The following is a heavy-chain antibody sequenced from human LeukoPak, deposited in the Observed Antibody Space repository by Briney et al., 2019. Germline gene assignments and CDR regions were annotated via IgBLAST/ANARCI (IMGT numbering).Heavy chain of an antibody. CDR3: ARVPTAIGWYYFDY. Sequence: PSETLSLTCTVSGGSISSYYWSWIRQPPGKGLEWIGFAYYSGSTDYNPSLKSRVTISVDTSKNPFSLRLSSVTAADTAVYYCARVPTAIGWYYFDYWGQGTLVTVSS. J-gene: IGHJ4*02. CDR2: AYYSGST. CDR1: GGSISSYY. D-gene: IGHD6-19*01. V-gene: IGHV4-59*01.